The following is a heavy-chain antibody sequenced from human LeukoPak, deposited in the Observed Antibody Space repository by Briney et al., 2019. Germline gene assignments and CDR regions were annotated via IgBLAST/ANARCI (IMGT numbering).Heavy chain of an antibody. CDR1: GGSISSYY. D-gene: IGHD3-16*01. V-gene: IGHV4-59*04. J-gene: IGHJ4*02. CDR3: ARHVESLGAGFPFDY. Sequence: SETLSLTCTVSGGSISSYYWSWIRQPPGKGLECIGTISYSGRTYYNPSLKSRVTISRDTSRNQFSLRLTSVTAADTALYYCARHVESLGAGFPFDYWGQGTLVTVSS. CDR2: ISYSGRT.